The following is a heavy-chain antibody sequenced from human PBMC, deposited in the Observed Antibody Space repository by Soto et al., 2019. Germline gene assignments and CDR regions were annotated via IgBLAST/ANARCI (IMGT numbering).Heavy chain of an antibody. Sequence: GESLKISCKGSGYDFTDYWIAWVRQMPGKGLEWMGIIYPGDSDTRYGPSFEGQVTMSVDKSISTAYLHWSSLKASDSAIYYCARQHPLDSSAWYNWGQGTLVTVSS. CDR2: IYPGDSDT. J-gene: IGHJ4*02. CDR3: ARQHPLDSSAWYN. D-gene: IGHD6-19*01. CDR1: GYDFTDYW. V-gene: IGHV5-51*01.